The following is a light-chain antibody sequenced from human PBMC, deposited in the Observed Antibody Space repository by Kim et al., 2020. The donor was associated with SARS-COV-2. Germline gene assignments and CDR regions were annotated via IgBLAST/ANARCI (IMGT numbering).Light chain of an antibody. CDR1: SSDVGSYNY. CDR3: SSYTSISTVV. Sequence: QSALTQPASVSGSPGQSITISCTGTSSDVGSYNYVSWYQQHPGKVPKLMISDVSNRPSGVSNPFSGSKSGNTASLTISGLRAEDEADYYCSSYTSISTVVFGGGTQLTVL. CDR2: DVS. J-gene: IGLJ3*02. V-gene: IGLV2-14*03.